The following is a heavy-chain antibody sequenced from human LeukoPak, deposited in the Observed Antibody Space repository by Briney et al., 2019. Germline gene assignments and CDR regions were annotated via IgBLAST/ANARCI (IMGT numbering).Heavy chain of an antibody. V-gene: IGHV1-69*05. J-gene: IGHJ4*02. CDR3: ARDGNDFWSGYLNAYDY. CDR1: ENTFSSYG. CDR2: VVPIFITT. D-gene: IGHD3-3*01. Sequence: SVKVSCKASENTFSSYGINWVRQAPGQGLEWLGGVVPIFITTDYAQKFQGRVTITTDESTNTAYMELTSLRSDDTAVYYCARDGNDFWSGYLNAYDYWGQGTLVTVSS.